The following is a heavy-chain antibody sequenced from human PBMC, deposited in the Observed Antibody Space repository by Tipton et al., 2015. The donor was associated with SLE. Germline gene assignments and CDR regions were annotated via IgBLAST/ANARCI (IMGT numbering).Heavy chain of an antibody. CDR2: ITSGGTSK. CDR1: GFTFGYYE. J-gene: IGHJ4*02. Sequence: SLRLSCAASGFTFGYYEMNWVRQAPGKGLEWVSYITSGGTSKYYADSVKGRFTISRDNSKNTLYLQMNSLRVDDTAVYYCARGTRYYFDYWGQGTLVTVSS. CDR3: ARGTRYYFDY. V-gene: IGHV3-48*03.